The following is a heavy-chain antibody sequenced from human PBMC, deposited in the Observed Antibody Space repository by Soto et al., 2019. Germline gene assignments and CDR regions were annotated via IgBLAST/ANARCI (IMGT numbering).Heavy chain of an antibody. CDR1: GGSFSGYY. CDR2: INHSGST. CDR3: ARFTPHRQQLGGQNWFDP. J-gene: IGHJ5*02. V-gene: IGHV4-34*01. Sequence: QVQLQQWGAGLLKPSETLSLTCAVYGGSFSGYYWSWIRQPPGKGLEWIGEINHSGSTNYNPSLKSRVTISVDTSKNQFSLKLSSVTAADTAVYYCARFTPHRQQLGGQNWFDPWGQGTLVTVSS. D-gene: IGHD6-13*01.